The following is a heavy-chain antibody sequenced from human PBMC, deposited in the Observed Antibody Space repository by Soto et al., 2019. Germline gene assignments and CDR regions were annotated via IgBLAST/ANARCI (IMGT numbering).Heavy chain of an antibody. Sequence: LRRSCAVSGFTFNSYAMTLVRQAPGKGLEWVSSISDSGGVTYYADSVKGRFTISRDNFKNTLYLQMNSLRAEDTALYYCAKYADSSWSVFGFWGQGTLVTVSS. D-gene: IGHD6-13*01. V-gene: IGHV3-23*01. J-gene: IGHJ4*02. CDR1: GFTFNSYA. CDR3: AKYADSSWSVFGF. CDR2: ISDSGGVT.